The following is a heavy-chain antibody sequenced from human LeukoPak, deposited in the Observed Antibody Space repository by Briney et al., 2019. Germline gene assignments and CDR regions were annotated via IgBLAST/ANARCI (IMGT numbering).Heavy chain of an antibody. CDR1: GFSFSDYG. V-gene: IGHV3-7*01. CDR2: INQDGSEK. D-gene: IGHD2-21*01. CDR3: ARDHVTPGLLFDY. Sequence: PGGSLRLSCGASGFSFSDYGMHWVRQAPGKGLEWVATINQDGSEKYYVDSVKGRFTISRDNAKNSLYLQMNSLRAEDTAVYYCARDHVTPGLLFDYWGQGSLVTVSS. J-gene: IGHJ4*02.